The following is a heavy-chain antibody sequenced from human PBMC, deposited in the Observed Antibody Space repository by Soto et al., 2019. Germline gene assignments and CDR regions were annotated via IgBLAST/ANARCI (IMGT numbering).Heavy chain of an antibody. D-gene: IGHD2-15*01. CDR1: GFTVSSNY. Sequence: GGSLRLSCAASGFTVSSNYMSWVRQAPGKGLEWVSVIYSGGSTYYADSVKGRFTISRHNSKNTLYLQMNSLRAEDTAVYYCARAVVVVAATPYDIWGQGTMVTVSS. V-gene: IGHV3-53*04. CDR3: ARAVVVVAATPYDI. CDR2: IYSGGST. J-gene: IGHJ3*02.